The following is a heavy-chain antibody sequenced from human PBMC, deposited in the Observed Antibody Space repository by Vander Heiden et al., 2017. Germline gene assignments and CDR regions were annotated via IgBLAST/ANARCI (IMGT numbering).Heavy chain of an antibody. V-gene: IGHV3-53*01. CDR2: IYSGGDR. CDR3: ARGSFYFDAFDI. Sequence: EVQLVESAGGLIQPGVSLSLSCSSSGFTVSTSYMTWVRQAPGKGLEWVSTIYSGGDRYYTDSVKGRFTISRDDSNNSLYLQMNSLRAEDSAIYYCARGSFYFDAFDIWGQGTMVTVSS. J-gene: IGHJ3*02. CDR1: GFTVSTSY. D-gene: IGHD1-26*01.